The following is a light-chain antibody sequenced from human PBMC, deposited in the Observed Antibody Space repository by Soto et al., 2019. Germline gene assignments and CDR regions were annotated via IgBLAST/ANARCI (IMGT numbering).Light chain of an antibody. J-gene: IGKJ1*01. V-gene: IGKV1-5*03. CDR1: QSISSC. CDR2: KAS. CDR3: QQYNSYWT. Sequence: DIQMTQSPSTLSASVGDRVTITSRASQSISSCLAWYQQKPGKAPKLLIYKASSLESGVPSRFSGSGSGTEFTLTVSSLQPDDFATYYCQQYNSYWTFGQGTKVEI.